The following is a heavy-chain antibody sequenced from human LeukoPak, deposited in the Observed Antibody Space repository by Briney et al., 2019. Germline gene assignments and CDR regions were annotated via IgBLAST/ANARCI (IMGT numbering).Heavy chain of an antibody. J-gene: IGHJ4*02. CDR1: GFTFSSYA. CDR2: ISYDGSNK. CDR3: ATDREGDPSAYYLV. D-gene: IGHD3-22*01. V-gene: IGHV3-30*04. Sequence: GGSLRLSCVASGFTFSSYAMHWVRQAPGKGLEWVAVISYDGSNKYYADSVKGRFTISRDNSKNTLYLQMNSLRAEDSAVYYCATDREGDPSAYYLVGGQGTLITVSS.